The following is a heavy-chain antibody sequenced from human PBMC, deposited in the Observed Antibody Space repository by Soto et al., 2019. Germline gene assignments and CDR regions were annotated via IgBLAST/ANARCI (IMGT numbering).Heavy chain of an antibody. CDR2: INPDNGNT. V-gene: IGHV1-3*01. Sequence: SVKVSCKASGYTFTRYTMNWVRQAPGQGLERMGWINPDNGNTKSSQKFQDRVIITRDTSASTAYMDLSSLRSEDTAVYYCARGIATGQLDPWGQGTLVTVSS. J-gene: IGHJ5*02. CDR1: GYTFTRYT. D-gene: IGHD2-15*01. CDR3: ARGIATGQLDP.